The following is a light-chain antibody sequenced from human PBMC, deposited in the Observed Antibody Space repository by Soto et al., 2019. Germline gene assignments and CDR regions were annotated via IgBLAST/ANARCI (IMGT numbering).Light chain of an antibody. Sequence: DIQMTQSPSSLSASVGDRVIITCRASQSVSSYLNWYQQKLGKAPKLLISAASNLQSGVPSRFSGSGSGTEFTLTISGLEFEDFAIYFCQQSFTTPPYTFGQGTRL. CDR2: AAS. V-gene: IGKV1-39*01. CDR3: QQSFTTPPYT. CDR1: QSVSSY. J-gene: IGKJ2*01.